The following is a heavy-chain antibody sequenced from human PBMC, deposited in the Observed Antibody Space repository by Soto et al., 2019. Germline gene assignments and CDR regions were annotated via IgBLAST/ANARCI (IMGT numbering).Heavy chain of an antibody. Sequence: GGSLRLSCAASGFSFNSYRLSWVRQAPGKGLEWFSCVEEDGSDKYYVDSVKGRCTISRDNAKSYVYLQLNRLRAEDRAVCYWMTEYKGYWGQGASVTVSS. CDR3: MTEYKGY. CDR2: VEEDGSDK. J-gene: IGHJ4*02. D-gene: IGHD1-20*01. V-gene: IGHV3-7*01. CDR1: GFSFNSYR.